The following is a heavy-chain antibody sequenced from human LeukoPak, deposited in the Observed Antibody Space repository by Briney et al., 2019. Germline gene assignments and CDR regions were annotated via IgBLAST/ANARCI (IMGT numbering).Heavy chain of an antibody. V-gene: IGHV1-18*01. CDR2: ISAYNGNT. J-gene: IGHJ3*02. Sequence: GASVKVSCKASGYTFTSYGISWVRQAPGQGLEWMGWISAYNGNTNYAQKLQGRVTMTTDTSTSTAYMELRSLRSDDTAVYYCARDEVIVVVVAATGGAFDIWGQGTMVTVSS. D-gene: IGHD2-15*01. CDR1: GYTFTSYG. CDR3: ARDEVIVVVVAATGGAFDI.